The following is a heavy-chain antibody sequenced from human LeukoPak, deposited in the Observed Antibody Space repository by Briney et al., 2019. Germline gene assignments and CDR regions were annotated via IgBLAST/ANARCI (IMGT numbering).Heavy chain of an antibody. CDR2: ISWNSGSI. CDR3: AKGYGDYFGGMDV. Sequence: GGSLRLSCAASGFTFDDYAMHWVRQAPGKGLEWVSGISWNSGSIGYADSVKGRFTISRDNAKNSLYLQMNSLRAEDTALYYCAKGYGDYFGGMDVWGQGTRVTVSS. CDR1: GFTFDDYA. V-gene: IGHV3-9*01. J-gene: IGHJ6*02. D-gene: IGHD4-17*01.